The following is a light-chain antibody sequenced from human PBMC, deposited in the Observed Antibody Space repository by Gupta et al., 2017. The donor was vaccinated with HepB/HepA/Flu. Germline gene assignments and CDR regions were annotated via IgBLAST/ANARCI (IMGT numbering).Light chain of an antibody. CDR3: GTWDSSLSAVV. J-gene: IGLJ2*01. CDR2: ENN. CDR1: SSNTGNNY. V-gene: IGLV1-51*02. Sequence: QSVLTQPPSVSAAPGQKVTISCSGSSSNTGNNYVSWYQQLPGTAPKLLIYENNKRPSGIPDRFSGSKSGTSATLGITGLQTGDEADYYCGTWDSSLSAVVFSGGTKLTVL.